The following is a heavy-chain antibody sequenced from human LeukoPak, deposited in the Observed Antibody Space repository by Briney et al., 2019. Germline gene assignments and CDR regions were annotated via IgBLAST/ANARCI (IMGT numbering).Heavy chain of an antibody. V-gene: IGHV3-7*01. J-gene: IGHJ3*02. CDR2: INPDGGDK. D-gene: IGHD3-22*01. CDR1: GFTFSSNW. Sequence: GGSLRLSCAASGFTFSSNWMSWVRQAPGKGLQWVANINPDGGDKYYADSVKGRFTISRDNAKNSLYLQMNSLRAEDTAVYYCARDFHRYYYDSSGYNGFDIWGQGTMVTVSS. CDR3: ARDFHRYYYDSSGYNGFDI.